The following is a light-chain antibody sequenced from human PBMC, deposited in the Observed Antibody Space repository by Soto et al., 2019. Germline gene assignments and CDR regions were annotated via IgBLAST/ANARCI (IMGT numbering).Light chain of an antibody. Sequence: DIQMTQSPSTLSASVGDRVTITCRASQSISSWLAWYQQKPGKAPKLLIYDASSLESGVPSRFSSSGSGTEFTLTISSLQPDDFATYYCQQYKSYWTFGQGTKVEIK. CDR1: QSISSW. J-gene: IGKJ1*01. CDR3: QQYKSYWT. V-gene: IGKV1-5*01. CDR2: DAS.